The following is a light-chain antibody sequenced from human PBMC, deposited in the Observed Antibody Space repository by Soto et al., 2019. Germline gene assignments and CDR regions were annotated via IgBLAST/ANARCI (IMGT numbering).Light chain of an antibody. CDR2: STY. Sequence: QSVLTQPPSESGTPGQRVTLSCSGSDSNIGSHTISWFQQLPGTAPKLLIYSTYQRPSGVPDRFSGSRSGTSGSLVISGLQSEDEADYYCAAWDKSLNGWVFGGGTQLTVL. CDR1: DSNIGSHT. V-gene: IGLV1-44*01. J-gene: IGLJ3*02. CDR3: AAWDKSLNGWV.